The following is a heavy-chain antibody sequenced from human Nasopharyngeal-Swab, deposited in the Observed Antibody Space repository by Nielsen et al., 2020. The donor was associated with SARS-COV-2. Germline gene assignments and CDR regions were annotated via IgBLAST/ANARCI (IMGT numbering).Heavy chain of an antibody. CDR2: IKQDGSEK. J-gene: IGHJ4*02. CDR1: GFTFSSYW. Sequence: GGSLRLSCAASGFTFSSYWMSWVRQAPGKGLEWVANIKQDGSEKYYVDSVKGRFTISRDNAKNSLYLQMNSLRAEDTAVYYCASHYYDSSGYYRPRDYWGQGTLVTVSS. D-gene: IGHD3-22*01. CDR3: ASHYYDSSGYYRPRDY. V-gene: IGHV3-7*03.